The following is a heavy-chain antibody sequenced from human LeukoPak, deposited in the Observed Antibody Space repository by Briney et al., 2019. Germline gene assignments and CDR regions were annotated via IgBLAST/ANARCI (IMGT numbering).Heavy chain of an antibody. V-gene: IGHV3-30*03. CDR1: GFTFSSYG. D-gene: IGHD6-13*01. J-gene: IGHJ4*02. CDR3: ASAAGPFDN. CDR2: ISYDGSNK. Sequence: GGSLRLSCAASGFTFSSYGMHWVRQAPGKGLEWVAVISYDGSNKYYADSVKGRFTISRDNSKNTLYLQMNSLRAEDTAVYYCASAAGPFDNWGQGTLVTVSS.